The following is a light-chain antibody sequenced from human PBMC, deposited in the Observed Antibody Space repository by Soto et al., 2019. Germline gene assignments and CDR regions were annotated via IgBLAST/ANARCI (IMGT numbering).Light chain of an antibody. CDR2: GAS. J-gene: IGKJ4*01. CDR3: QQDYNLFT. Sequence: EIVMTQSPATQSLSPGERATLSCRASRSVSSSYLSWYQQKPGQAPRLLIYGASTRATGIPARFSGSGSGTDFTLTISSLQPEDFAVYYCQQDYNLFTFGGGTKVEIK. CDR1: RSVSSSY. V-gene: IGKV3D-7*01.